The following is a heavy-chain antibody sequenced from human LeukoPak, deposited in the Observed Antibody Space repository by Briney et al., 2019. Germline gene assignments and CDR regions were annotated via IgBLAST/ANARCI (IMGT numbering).Heavy chain of an antibody. V-gene: IGHV3-23*01. CDR2: VTGSGGTT. Sequence: PGGSLRLSCAASGFTFSSYVMRWVRQAPGKGLEWVSAVTGSGGTTYYADSVKGRFTISRDNSKNTLYLQMNSLRAEDTAVYYCARRGSGSYSHFDYWGQGTLVTVSS. CDR3: ARRGSGSYSHFDY. CDR1: GFTFSSYV. D-gene: IGHD3-10*01. J-gene: IGHJ4*02.